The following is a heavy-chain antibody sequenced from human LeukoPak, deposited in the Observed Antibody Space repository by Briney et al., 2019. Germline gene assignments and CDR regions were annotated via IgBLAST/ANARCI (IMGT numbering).Heavy chain of an antibody. CDR1: GFTFSSYE. J-gene: IGHJ4*02. Sequence: PGGSLRLSCAASGFTFSSYEMNWVRQAPGKGLEWVSYISSSGSTIYYADSVKGRFTISRDNAKNSLYLQMNSLRAEDTAVYYCARVGVSAFITTDYWGQGTLLTVSS. V-gene: IGHV3-48*03. D-gene: IGHD3-3*01. CDR2: ISSSGSTI. CDR3: ARVGVSAFITTDY.